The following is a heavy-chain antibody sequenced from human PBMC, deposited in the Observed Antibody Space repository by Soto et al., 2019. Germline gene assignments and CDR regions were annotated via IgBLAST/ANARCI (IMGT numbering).Heavy chain of an antibody. CDR3: ARSSGSYGMDV. D-gene: IGHD3-10*01. V-gene: IGHV4-28*01. Sequence: QVQLQESGPGLVKPSDTLSLTCAVSGYSISSSNWWGWIRQPPGKGLEWIGYIYYSGSTYYNPSLDSRVTMSVDTSKNQFARKLSSVTAVDTAVYYCARSSGSYGMDVWGQGTTVTVSS. CDR1: GYSISSSNW. J-gene: IGHJ6*02. CDR2: IYYSGST.